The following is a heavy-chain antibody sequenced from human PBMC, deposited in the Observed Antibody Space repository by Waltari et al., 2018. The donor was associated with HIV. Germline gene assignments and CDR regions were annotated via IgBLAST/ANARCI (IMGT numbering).Heavy chain of an antibody. V-gene: IGHV3-74*01. D-gene: IGHD3-16*01. CDR2: INLDGSTT. CDR1: GFTFTSYW. Sequence: EVQLVESGGGSVQHGGSLRLSCAASGFTFTSYWMYWVRQAPGKGLVWVSRINLDGSTTTYADSVKGRFTISRDNAKSTLYLQMSSLRAEDTAMYYCARDFRSPKGDFDYWGQGTLVSVSS. J-gene: IGHJ4*02. CDR3: ARDFRSPKGDFDY.